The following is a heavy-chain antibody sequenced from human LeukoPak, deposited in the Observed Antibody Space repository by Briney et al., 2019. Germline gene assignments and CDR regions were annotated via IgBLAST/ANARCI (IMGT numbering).Heavy chain of an antibody. CDR2: MNPNSGNT. J-gene: IGHJ6*02. V-gene: IGHV1-8*01. D-gene: IGHD3-10*01. CDR1: GYTFTSYD. Sequence: GASVKVSCTASGYTFTSYDINWVRQATGHGLEWMGWMNPNSGNTGYAQKFQGRVTMTRNTSISTAYMELSSLRSEDTAVYYCARGRRVVRYGTYGMDVWGQGTTVTVSS. CDR3: ARGRRVVRYGTYGMDV.